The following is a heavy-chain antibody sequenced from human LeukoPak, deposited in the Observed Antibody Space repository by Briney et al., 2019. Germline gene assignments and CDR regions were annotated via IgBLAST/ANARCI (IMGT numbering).Heavy chain of an antibody. CDR2: IYHGDSDT. J-gene: IGHJ4*02. Sequence: GESLKISCKGSGYSFTNYWNGWVRQMPGKGLEWMGIIYHGDSDTRYSPSFEGQVTISADKSIKTAYLQVSSLKASDAAMYYCAKSFSGSYEVFDYWGQGTLVTVSS. V-gene: IGHV5-51*01. CDR3: AKSFSGSYEVFDY. D-gene: IGHD1-26*01. CDR1: GYSFTNYW.